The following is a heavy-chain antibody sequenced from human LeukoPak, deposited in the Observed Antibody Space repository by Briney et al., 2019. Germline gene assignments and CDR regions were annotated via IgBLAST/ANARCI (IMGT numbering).Heavy chain of an antibody. CDR2: MSPNSGNT. J-gene: IGHJ4*02. V-gene: IGHV1-8*01. D-gene: IGHD7-27*01. Sequence: ASVKVSCKASGYTSTSYDINWVRQATGQGLEWMGWMSPNSGNTGYAQKFQGRVTMTRSTSMSTAYMELSSLRSEDTAAYYCARGPPNWGYDYWGQGTLVTVSS. CDR3: ARGPPNWGYDY. CDR1: GYTSTSYD.